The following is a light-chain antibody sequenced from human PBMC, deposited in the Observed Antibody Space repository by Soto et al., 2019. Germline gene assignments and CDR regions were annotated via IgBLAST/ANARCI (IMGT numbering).Light chain of an antibody. CDR1: QRVSSSY. CDR2: GAS. CDR3: QQYDNSPYT. Sequence: ETVLTQSPGTLSLSPGERVTLSCRTSQRVSSSYLAWYQQKPGQAPRLLMYGASSRASDIPARFSGSGSGTHFTLTISRLEPEDFVVYYCQQYDNSPYTFGQGTKLEIK. J-gene: IGKJ2*01. V-gene: IGKV3-20*01.